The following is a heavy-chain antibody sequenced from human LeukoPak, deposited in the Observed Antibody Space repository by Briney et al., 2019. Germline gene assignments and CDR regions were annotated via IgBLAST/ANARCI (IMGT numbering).Heavy chain of an antibody. Sequence: PSETLSLTCTVSGGPLSSHHWSWIRQPPGKGLEWVGYIYYSGSTNYNPSLKSRVTISVDTSKNQFSLKLSSVTAADTAVYYGARVDTAMVTYFDYWGQGTLVTVSS. D-gene: IGHD5-18*01. CDR1: GGPLSSHH. J-gene: IGHJ4*02. CDR3: ARVDTAMVTYFDY. V-gene: IGHV4-59*11. CDR2: IYYSGST.